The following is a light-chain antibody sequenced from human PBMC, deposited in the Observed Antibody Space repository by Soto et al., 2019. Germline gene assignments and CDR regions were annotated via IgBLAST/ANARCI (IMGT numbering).Light chain of an antibody. Sequence: EIVMTQSPATLSVSPGERATLPCRASQSVSSNLAWYQQKPGQGPRLLIYGASTRATDIPGRFSGSGSGTEFTLTISSLQSEDFAVYYCQQYNDWPLTFGGGTKVDIK. CDR1: QSVSSN. CDR3: QQYNDWPLT. V-gene: IGKV3-15*01. CDR2: GAS. J-gene: IGKJ4*01.